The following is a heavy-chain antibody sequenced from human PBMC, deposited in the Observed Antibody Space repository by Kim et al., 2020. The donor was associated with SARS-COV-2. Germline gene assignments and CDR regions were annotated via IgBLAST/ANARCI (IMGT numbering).Heavy chain of an antibody. Sequence: YYVDSVKGRFTISRDNAKNSLYLQMNSLRAEDTAVYYCARRKSWDDAFDIWGQGTMVTVSS. V-gene: IGHV3-7*03. CDR3: ARRKSWDDAFDI. J-gene: IGHJ3*02. D-gene: IGHD6-13*01.